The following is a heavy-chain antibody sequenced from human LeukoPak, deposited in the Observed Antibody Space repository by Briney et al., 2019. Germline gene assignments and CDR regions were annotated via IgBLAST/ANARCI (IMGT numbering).Heavy chain of an antibody. V-gene: IGHV3-49*04. J-gene: IGHJ4*02. Sequence: GGSLRLSCTASGFTFGDYAVSWVRQAPGKGLEWVGFIRSKAYGGTTEYAASVKGRFTISRDDSKSIAYLQMNSLKTEDTAVYYCTRDRYDYVWGSYPLDYWGQGTLVTVSS. CDR1: GFTFGDYA. CDR2: IRSKAYGGTT. CDR3: TRDRYDYVWGSYPLDY. D-gene: IGHD3-16*02.